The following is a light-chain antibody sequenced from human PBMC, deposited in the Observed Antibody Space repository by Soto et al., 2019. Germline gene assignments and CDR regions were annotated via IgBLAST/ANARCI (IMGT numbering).Light chain of an antibody. J-gene: IGKJ5*01. Sequence: EIVLTQSPGTLSLSPVERATLSCMASQSVSASYLAWYQQKPGQAPRLLIYAASSRATGIPDRFSGSGSGTDFTLTVSCLQSEDFATYYCQQYYSYPSITFGQGTRLEIK. CDR1: QSVSASY. CDR3: QQYYSYPSIT. V-gene: IGKV3-20*01. CDR2: AAS.